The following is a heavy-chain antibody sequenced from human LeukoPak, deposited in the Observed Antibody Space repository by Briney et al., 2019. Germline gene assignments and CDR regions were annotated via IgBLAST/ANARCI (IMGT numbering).Heavy chain of an antibody. CDR3: ARVGALVATTQYFQH. V-gene: IGHV1-18*04. CDR1: GYTFNDYY. J-gene: IGHJ1*01. CDR2: ISAYNGNT. Sequence: ASVKVSCKTSGYTFNDYYVHWVRQAPGQGLEWMGWISAYNGNTNYAQKLQGRVTMTTDTSTSTAYMELRSLRSDDTAVYYCARVGALVATTQYFQHWGQGTLVTVSS. D-gene: IGHD5-12*01.